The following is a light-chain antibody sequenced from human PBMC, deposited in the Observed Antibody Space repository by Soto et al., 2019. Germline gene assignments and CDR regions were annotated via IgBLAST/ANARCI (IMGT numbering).Light chain of an antibody. CDR3: HQYNKWPPRYT. CDR1: QSINSD. Sequence: EIVMTQSPATLSVSPGERVTLSCRASQSINSDLAWYQQTPGQAPRLLIYGASTRATGIPARFSGSGSGTEFTLTISSLQSEDFAVYYCHQYNKWPPRYTCGQGTKLEIK. V-gene: IGKV3-15*01. CDR2: GAS. J-gene: IGKJ2*01.